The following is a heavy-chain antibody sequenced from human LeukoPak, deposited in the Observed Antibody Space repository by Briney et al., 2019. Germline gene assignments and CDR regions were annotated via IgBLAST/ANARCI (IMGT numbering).Heavy chain of an antibody. CDR3: ARTYDSSGYYPNWFDP. V-gene: IGHV4-30-2*01. CDR1: GGSISSSSYY. Sequence: PSETLSLTCTVSGGSISSSSYYWGWIRQPPGKGLEWIGYIYHSGSTYYNPSLKSRVTISVDRSKNQFSLKLSSVTAADTAVYYCARTYDSSGYYPNWFDPWGQGTLVTVSS. D-gene: IGHD3-22*01. CDR2: IYHSGST. J-gene: IGHJ5*02.